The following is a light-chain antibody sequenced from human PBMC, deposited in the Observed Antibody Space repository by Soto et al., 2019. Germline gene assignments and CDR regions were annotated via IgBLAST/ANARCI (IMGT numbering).Light chain of an antibody. J-gene: IGKJ1*01. CDR1: QSISSW. Sequence: DIQMTQSPSTLAVSVGDRVTITGRASQSISSWLAWYQQKPGKAPKLPIYKASSLESGVPSRFSGSGSGTEFTVTIICLQSYDFATYYCQQYNSYSWTLGQGAKVDIK. CDR2: KAS. V-gene: IGKV1-5*03. CDR3: QQYNSYSWT.